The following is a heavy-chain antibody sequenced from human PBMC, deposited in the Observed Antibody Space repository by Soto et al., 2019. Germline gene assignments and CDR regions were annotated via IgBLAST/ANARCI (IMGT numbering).Heavy chain of an antibody. V-gene: IGHV3-9*01. J-gene: IGHJ4*02. Sequence: PGGSLRLSCAASGFTFDDYAMHWVRQAPGKGLEWVSGISWNSGSIGYADSVKGRFTISRDNAKNSLYLQMNSLRAEDTALYYCAREEGSSFYYFDYWGQGTLVTVSS. CDR1: GFTFDDYA. CDR2: ISWNSGSI. CDR3: AREEGSSFYYFDY. D-gene: IGHD6-13*01.